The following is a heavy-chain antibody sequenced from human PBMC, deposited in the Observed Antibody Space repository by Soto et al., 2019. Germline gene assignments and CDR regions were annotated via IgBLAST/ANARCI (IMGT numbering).Heavy chain of an antibody. V-gene: IGHV4-59*08. Sequence: PSETLSLTSTVAGGYIRNFYGSWIRQPPGKGLEWIGYVYYTGSTSYNPSLKRRVTFSADSSRGQFSLRLNSVTAADTAVYYCARTVLGPDLLADSFVDYYCYMDVWGQGTTVTVSS. J-gene: IGHJ6*03. CDR1: GGYIRNFY. CDR2: VYYTGST. D-gene: IGHD3-9*01. CDR3: ARTVLGPDLLADSFVDYYCYMDV.